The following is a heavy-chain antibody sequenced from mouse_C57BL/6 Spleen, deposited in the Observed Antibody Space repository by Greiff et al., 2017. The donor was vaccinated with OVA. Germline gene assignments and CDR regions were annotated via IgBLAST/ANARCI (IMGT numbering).Heavy chain of an antibody. CDR1: GYTFTDYY. D-gene: IGHD2-12*01. V-gene: IGHV1-19*01. CDR3: ARANPVYDGAWFAY. Sequence: EVQLVESGPVLVKPGASVKMSCKASGYTFTDYYMNWVKQSHGKSLEWIGVINPYNGGTSYNQKFKAKATLTVDKSSSTAYMELNSLTSEDSAVYDCARANPVYDGAWFAYWGQGTLVTVSA. J-gene: IGHJ3*01. CDR2: INPYNGGT.